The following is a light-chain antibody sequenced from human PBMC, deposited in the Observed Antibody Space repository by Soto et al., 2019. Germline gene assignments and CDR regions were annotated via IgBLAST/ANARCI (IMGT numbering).Light chain of an antibody. V-gene: IGLV2-14*01. Sequence: QSVLTQPASVSGSPGQSITISCTGTSSDVGGYNYVSWYQQHPGKAPKLMIYDVSNRPSGVSNRFSGSKSGNTASLTISGLQAEDEADYYCSSYINSTTRVFGTGIKVTVL. CDR1: SSDVGGYNY. CDR3: SSYINSTTRV. J-gene: IGLJ1*01. CDR2: DVS.